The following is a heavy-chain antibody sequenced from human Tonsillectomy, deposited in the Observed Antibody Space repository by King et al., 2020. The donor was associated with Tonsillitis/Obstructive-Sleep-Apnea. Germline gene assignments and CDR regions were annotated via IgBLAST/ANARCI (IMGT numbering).Heavy chain of an antibody. V-gene: IGHV4-59*01. CDR3: AREGNFDAFDI. CDR2: VDYSGST. J-gene: IGHJ3*02. CDR1: GGSISSYY. Sequence: HVQLQESGPGLVKPSETLSLTCTVSGGSISSYYWSWIRQPPGKGLECIGYVDYSGSTNYNPSLKSRVTISVDTSKNQFSLKLSSVTAADTAVYYCAREGNFDAFDIWGQGKMVAVSS.